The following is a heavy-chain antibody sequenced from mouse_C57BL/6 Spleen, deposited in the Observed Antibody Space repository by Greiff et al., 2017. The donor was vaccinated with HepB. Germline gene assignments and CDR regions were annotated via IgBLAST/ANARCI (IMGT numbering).Heavy chain of an antibody. CDR2: ISGGGGNT. CDR3: AGQGGYDYDEAWFAY. Sequence: DVMLVESGGGLVKPGGSLKLSCAASGFTFSSYTMSWVRQTPEKRLEWVATISGGGGNTYYPDSVKGRFTISRDNAKKTRYLQMSSLRSEDTSLYYCAGQGGYDYDEAWFAYWGQGTLVTVSA. V-gene: IGHV5-9*01. J-gene: IGHJ3*01. CDR1: GFTFSSYT. D-gene: IGHD2-4*01.